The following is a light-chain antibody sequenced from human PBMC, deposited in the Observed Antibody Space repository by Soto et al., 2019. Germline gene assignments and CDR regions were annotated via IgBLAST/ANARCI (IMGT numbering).Light chain of an antibody. CDR3: TSYAGGNNV. V-gene: IGLV2-8*01. Sequence: QSALTQPPSASGSPGQSVTLSCTGTSSDVGGYNYVSWYQQYPGKVPKLMVYEVNKRPSGVPDRFSGSKSGNTASLTVSGVQAEDEADYYCTSYAGGNNVFGTGTKLTVL. J-gene: IGLJ1*01. CDR2: EVN. CDR1: SSDVGGYNY.